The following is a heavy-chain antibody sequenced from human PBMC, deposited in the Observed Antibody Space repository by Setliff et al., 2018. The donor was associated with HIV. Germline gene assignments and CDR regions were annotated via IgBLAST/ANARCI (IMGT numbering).Heavy chain of an antibody. CDR2: ISYTGST. D-gene: IGHD3-9*01. J-gene: IGHJ4*02. CDR1: GGSINRSNYY. Sequence: SETLSLTCTVPGGSINRSNYYWGWIRQPPGKGLEWIGTISYTGSTYYDPSLKRRVTISLDPSKNQFFLKLSSVTAPDTAIYYCARQTWEYYDTLTGYYRSPKNFDSWGQGTLVTVSS. CDR3: ARQTWEYYDTLTGYYRSPKNFDS. V-gene: IGHV4-39*01.